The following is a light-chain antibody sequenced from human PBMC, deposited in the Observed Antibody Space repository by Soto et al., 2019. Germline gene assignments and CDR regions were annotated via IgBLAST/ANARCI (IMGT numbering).Light chain of an antibody. CDR3: SSYTSIPPLYV. V-gene: IGLV2-14*03. J-gene: IGLJ1*01. Sequence: QSVLTQPASVSGSPGQSITIPCTGTSSDVGGHNFVSWYQHHPGKAPKLMIYDVTNRPSGVSDRFSGSKSGNTASLTISGLPAEDEADYFCSSYTSIPPLYVFGTGTKLTVL. CDR2: DVT. CDR1: SSDVGGHNF.